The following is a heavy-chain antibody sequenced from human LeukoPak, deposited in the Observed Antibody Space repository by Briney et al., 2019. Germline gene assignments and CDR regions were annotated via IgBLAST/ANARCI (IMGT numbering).Heavy chain of an antibody. CDR3: ARDSPYFDTYYYDSSGPPTGNYMDV. V-gene: IGHV4-30-4*08. Sequence: SQTLSLTCTVSGGSISSGDYYWSWIRQPPGKGLEWIGYIYYSGSTYYNPSLKSRVTISVDTSKNQFSLKLSSVTAADTAVYYCARDSPYFDTYYYDSSGPPTGNYMDVWGKGTTVTVSS. CDR2: IYYSGST. J-gene: IGHJ6*03. D-gene: IGHD3-22*01. CDR1: GGSISSGDYY.